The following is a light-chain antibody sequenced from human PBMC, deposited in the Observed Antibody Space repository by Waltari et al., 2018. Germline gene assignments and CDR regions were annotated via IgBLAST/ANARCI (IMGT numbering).Light chain of an antibody. CDR1: QYVLYSSNNKNY. J-gene: IGKJ1*01. V-gene: IGKV4-1*01. Sequence: DIVMTQSPDSLAVSLGERATINFKSSQYVLYSSNNKNYLAWYQQKPGQPPKLLIYWASARESGVPDRFSGSGSGKDFTLTISSLQAEDVAVYYCQQYYSTPRTFGQGTKVEIK. CDR3: QQYYSTPRT. CDR2: WAS.